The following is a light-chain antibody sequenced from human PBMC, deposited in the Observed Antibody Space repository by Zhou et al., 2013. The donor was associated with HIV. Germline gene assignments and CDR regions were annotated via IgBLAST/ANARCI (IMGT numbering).Light chain of an antibody. J-gene: IGKJ5*01. CDR3: QQYHRWPIT. CDR2: GAS. CDR1: QTVSSY. V-gene: IGKV3-15*01. Sequence: EIVMTQSPAILSVSPGERATLSCWASQTVSSYLAWYQQKPGQAPRLLMYGASTRAANIPARFSGSGSGTEFTLTISSLQSEDFAAYYCQQYHRWPITFGQGTRLEIK.